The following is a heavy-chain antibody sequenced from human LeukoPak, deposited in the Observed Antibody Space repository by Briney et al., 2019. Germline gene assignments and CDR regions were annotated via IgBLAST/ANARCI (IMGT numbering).Heavy chain of an antibody. Sequence: ASVKVSCKASGYIFTGYMHWVRQAPGQGLEWMGWINPNSGDTNYAQKFQGRVTMTRDTSISTAYMGLSRLRSDDTAVYYCARVRYRLAETYIDYWGQGTLVTVSS. J-gene: IGHJ4*02. CDR2: INPNSGDT. CDR1: GYIFTGY. V-gene: IGHV1-2*02. CDR3: ARVRYRLAETYIDY. D-gene: IGHD3-16*01.